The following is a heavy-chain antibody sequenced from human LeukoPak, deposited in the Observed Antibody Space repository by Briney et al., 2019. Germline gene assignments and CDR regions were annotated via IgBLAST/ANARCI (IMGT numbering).Heavy chain of an antibody. CDR2: IYPGDSDT. CDR1: GYSFTTNW. V-gene: IGHV5-51*01. D-gene: IGHD5-12*01. J-gene: IGHJ4*02. Sequence: GESLKISCKGSGYSFTTNWIGWVRQLPGKGLEWMGIIYPGDSDTRYSPSFQGQVTISADKSISTAYLQWSSLKASDTAIYYCARVWYSGYEFDYWGQGTLVTVSS. CDR3: ARVWYSGYEFDY.